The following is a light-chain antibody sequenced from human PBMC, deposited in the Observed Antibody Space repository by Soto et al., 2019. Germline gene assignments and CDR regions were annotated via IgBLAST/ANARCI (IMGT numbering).Light chain of an antibody. CDR2: AAS. V-gene: IGKV1-39*01. CDR1: QSISNS. Sequence: DIQMTQSPSSLSASVGDRVTITCRARQSISNSLNWYQQKPGKAPKFLIFAASSLQSGVPSRFSGGGSGTDVTLTISSLHPEDFATDYCQQSYEPPFTCGPGTKVDI. J-gene: IGKJ3*01. CDR3: QQSYEPPFT.